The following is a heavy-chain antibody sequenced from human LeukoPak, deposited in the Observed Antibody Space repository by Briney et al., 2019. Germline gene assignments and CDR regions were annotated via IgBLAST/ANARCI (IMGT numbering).Heavy chain of an antibody. J-gene: IGHJ4*02. CDR2: ISGSGDST. V-gene: IGHV3-23*01. CDR1: GFTFTNYA. CDR3: AKGASPGIAAAGAGFLFDY. Sequence: GGSLRLSCAASGFTFTNYAMSWVRQARGKGLEWVSGISGSGDSTNYADSVKGRFTISRDNSKNTLYLQMNSLRAEDTAVYYCAKGASPGIAAAGAGFLFDYWGQGTLVTVSS. D-gene: IGHD6-13*01.